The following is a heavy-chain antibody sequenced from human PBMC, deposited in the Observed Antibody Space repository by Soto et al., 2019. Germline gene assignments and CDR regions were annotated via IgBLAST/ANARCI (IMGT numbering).Heavy chain of an antibody. CDR1: GFTFSSYG. D-gene: IGHD2-2*01. CDR2: IWYDGSNK. J-gene: IGHJ6*02. V-gene: IGHV3-33*01. Sequence: SLRLSCAASGFTFSSYGMHWVRQAPGKGLEWVAVIWYDGSNKYYADSVKGRFTISRDNSKNTLYLQMNSLRAEDTAVYYCARGPTTCSSTSCSTGDYYYYGMDVWGQGTTVTVSS. CDR3: ARGPTTCSSTSCSTGDYYYYGMDV.